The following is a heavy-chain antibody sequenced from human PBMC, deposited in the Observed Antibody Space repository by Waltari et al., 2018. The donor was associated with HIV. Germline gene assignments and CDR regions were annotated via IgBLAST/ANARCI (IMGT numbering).Heavy chain of an antibody. CDR3: ARDPAGYNSGWYNIYYYGMDV. D-gene: IGHD6-19*01. V-gene: IGHV3-7*01. CDR1: GFTFSSYW. J-gene: IGHJ6*02. CDR2: IKQDGSEK. Sequence: LRLSCAASGFTFSSYWMSWVRQAPGKGLEWVATIKQDGSEKYYVDYVKGRFTISRDNAKNSLYLQLNSLRAEDTAVYYCARDPAGYNSGWYNIYYYGMDVWGQGTTVTVSS.